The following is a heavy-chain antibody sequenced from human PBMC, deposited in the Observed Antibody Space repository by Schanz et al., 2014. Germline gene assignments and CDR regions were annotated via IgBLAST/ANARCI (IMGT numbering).Heavy chain of an antibody. V-gene: IGHV3-11*04. CDR1: GFIFNDYY. CDR2: ISRDGTTS. Sequence: QVQLVESGGGLVKPGGSLRLSCAASGFIFNDYYMNWIRQAPGKGLEWLSYISRDGTTSYYADSVKGRFTISRDNAKNTLYLQMYSLRTEDTAVYYCARPLGPNYYYYGLDVWGQGTTVTVSS. CDR3: ARPLGPNYYYYGLDV. J-gene: IGHJ6*02.